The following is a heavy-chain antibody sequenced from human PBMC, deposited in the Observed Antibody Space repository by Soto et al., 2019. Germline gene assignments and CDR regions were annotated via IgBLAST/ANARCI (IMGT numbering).Heavy chain of an antibody. CDR3: ARATYSSASSSYYFHY. CDR1: GYSISSGYY. V-gene: IGHV4-38-2*01. D-gene: IGHD3-22*01. Sequence: PSDTLSLTCAVSGYSISSGYYWGWIRQPPGKGLEWIGSIYHSGNTYYNPSLKSRVTLSGDTSKNQLSLKLSSVTAADTAVYYCARATYSSASSSYYFHYWGQGTQVTVSS. J-gene: IGHJ4*02. CDR2: IYHSGNT.